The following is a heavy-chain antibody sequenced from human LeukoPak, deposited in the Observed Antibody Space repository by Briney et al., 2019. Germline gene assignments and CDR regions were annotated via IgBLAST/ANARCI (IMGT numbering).Heavy chain of an antibody. J-gene: IGHJ4*02. V-gene: IGHV4-59*01. D-gene: IGHD5-12*01. CDR3: AARPNLFGGYSLDY. CDR2: IYYSGST. CDR1: GGSISSYY. Sequence: PSETLSLTCTVSGGSISSYYWSWIRQPPGKGLEWVGYIYYSGSTNYNPSLKSRATISVDTSKNQFSLKLSSVTAANTAVYYCAARPNLFGGYSLDYWGQGTLVTVSS.